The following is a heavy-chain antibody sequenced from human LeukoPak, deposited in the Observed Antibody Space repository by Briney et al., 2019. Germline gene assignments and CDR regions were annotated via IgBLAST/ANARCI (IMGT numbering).Heavy chain of an antibody. Sequence: SETLSPTCAVYGGSFSGYYWSWIRQPPGKGLEWIGEINHSGSTNYNPSLKSRVTISVDTSKNQFSLKPSSVTAADTAVYYCARSGLCGGDCPWGQGTLVTVSS. CDR1: GGSFSGYY. V-gene: IGHV4-34*01. CDR3: ARSGLCGGDCP. CDR2: INHSGST. J-gene: IGHJ5*02. D-gene: IGHD2-21*02.